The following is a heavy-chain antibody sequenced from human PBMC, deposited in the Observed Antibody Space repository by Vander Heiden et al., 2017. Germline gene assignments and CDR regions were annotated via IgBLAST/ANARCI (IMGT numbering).Heavy chain of an antibody. V-gene: IGHV1-69*01. CDR2: IISIFGTA. CDR1: GGTFSNYA. Sequence: QVQLVQSGAEVKKPGSSVKVSCKASGGTFSNYAISWVLQAPGQGLEWMGGIISIFGTANYAQNFQGRVTITADESTSTAYMELSSLRSEDTAVYYCARDRTGCSSTSGRGVDYYYYGMDVWGQGTTVTVSS. CDR3: ARDRTGCSSTSGRGVDYYYYGMDV. D-gene: IGHD2-2*01. J-gene: IGHJ6*02.